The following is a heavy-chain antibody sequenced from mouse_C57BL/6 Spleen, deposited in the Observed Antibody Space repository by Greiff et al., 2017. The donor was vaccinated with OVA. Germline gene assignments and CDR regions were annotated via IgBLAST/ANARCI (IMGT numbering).Heavy chain of an antibody. Sequence: QVQLQQSGAELVRPGTSVKVSCKASGYAFTNYLIEWVKQRPGQGLEWIGVIYPGSGGTNYNEKFKGKATLTADKSSRTSYMQLSSLTSEDTAVYVCARGYYYGSSYWYFDVWGTGTTVTGSS. CDR2: IYPGSGGT. CDR1: GYAFTNYL. J-gene: IGHJ1*03. CDR3: ARGYYYGSSYWYFDV. D-gene: IGHD1-1*01. V-gene: IGHV1-54*01.